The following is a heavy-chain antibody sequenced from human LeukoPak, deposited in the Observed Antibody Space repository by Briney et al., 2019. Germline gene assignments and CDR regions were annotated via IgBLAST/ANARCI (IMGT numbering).Heavy chain of an antibody. CDR2: IYYSGST. J-gene: IGHJ3*02. V-gene: IGHV4-39*01. D-gene: IGHD6-13*01. CDR1: GGSISSSSYY. CDR3: ARHSTTTAALYAFDI. Sequence: SETLSLTCTVSGGSISSSSYYCGWIRQPPGKGLEWIGSIYYSGSTYYNPSLKSRVTISVDTSKNQFSLKLSSVTAADTAVYYCARHSTTTAALYAFDIWGQGTMVTVSS.